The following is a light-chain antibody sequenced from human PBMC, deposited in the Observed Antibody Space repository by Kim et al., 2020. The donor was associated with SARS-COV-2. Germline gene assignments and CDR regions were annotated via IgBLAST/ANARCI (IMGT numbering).Light chain of an antibody. CDR1: SGHSSYA. J-gene: IGLJ3*02. Sequence: QLVLTKSPSASASLGASVKLTCTLSSGHSSYAIAWHQQQPEKGPRYLMKLNSDGSHSKGDGIPDRFSGSSSGAERYLTISSLQSEDEADYYCQTWGTGHWVFGGGTQLTVL. CDR2: LNSDGSH. V-gene: IGLV4-69*01. CDR3: QTWGTGHWV.